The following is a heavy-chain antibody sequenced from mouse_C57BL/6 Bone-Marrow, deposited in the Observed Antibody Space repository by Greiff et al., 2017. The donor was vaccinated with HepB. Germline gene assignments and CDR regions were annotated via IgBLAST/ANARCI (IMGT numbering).Heavy chain of an antibody. CDR1: GYTFTSYW. V-gene: IGHV1-55*01. Sequence: QVQLKQPGAELVKPGASVKMSCKASGYTFTSYWITWVKQRPGQGLEWIGDIYPGSGSTNYNEKFKSKATLTVDTSSSTAYMQLSSLTSEDSAVYYCARVGDWYFDVWGTGTTVTVSS. CDR2: IYPGSGST. CDR3: ARVGDWYFDV. J-gene: IGHJ1*03.